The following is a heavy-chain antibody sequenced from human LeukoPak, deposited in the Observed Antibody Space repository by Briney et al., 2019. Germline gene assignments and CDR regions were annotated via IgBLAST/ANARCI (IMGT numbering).Heavy chain of an antibody. CDR1: GFPFSSYG. V-gene: IGHV3-30*02. D-gene: IGHD6-13*01. J-gene: IGHJ3*02. CDR3: AKEDLIAAAGNAAFDI. Sequence: HPGGPLRLSGAASGFPFSSYGMLGARQAPGKGLEWVAVVWYGGSNKYYADSVKGRFTISRDNSKNTLYLQMNSLRAEDTAVYYCAKEDLIAAAGNAAFDIWGQGTMVTVSS. CDR2: VWYGGSNK.